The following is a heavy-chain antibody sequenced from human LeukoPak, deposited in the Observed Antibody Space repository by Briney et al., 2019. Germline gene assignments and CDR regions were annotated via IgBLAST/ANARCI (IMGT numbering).Heavy chain of an antibody. V-gene: IGHV1-69*13. Sequence: SVKVSCKASGGTSSSYAISWVRQAPGQGLEWMGGIIPIFGAANYAQKFQGRVTITADESTSTAYLELSSLTSEDTAVYYCARVVLGRRWLQTSYYYGMDVWGQGTTVTVSS. CDR1: GGTSSSYA. CDR2: IIPIFGAA. CDR3: ARVVLGRRWLQTSYYYGMDV. D-gene: IGHD5-24*01. J-gene: IGHJ6*02.